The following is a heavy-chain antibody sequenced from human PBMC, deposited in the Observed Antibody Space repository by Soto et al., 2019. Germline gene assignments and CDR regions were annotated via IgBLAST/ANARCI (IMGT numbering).Heavy chain of an antibody. V-gene: IGHV1-69*02. CDR1: GGTFSSYT. CDR2: IIPILGIA. D-gene: IGHD2-21*02. J-gene: IGHJ4*02. Sequence: QVQLVQSGAEVKKPGSSVKVSCKASGGTFSSYTISWVRQSPGQGLEWMGRIIPILGIANYAQKFQGRVKITADTSTSTAYMELSSLRSEDTAVYYCARDDGLAYCGGDCYSWGQGTLVTVAS. CDR3: ARDDGLAYCGGDCYS.